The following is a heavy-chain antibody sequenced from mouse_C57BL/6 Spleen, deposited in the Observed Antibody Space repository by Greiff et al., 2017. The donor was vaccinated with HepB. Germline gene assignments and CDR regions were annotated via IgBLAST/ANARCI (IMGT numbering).Heavy chain of an antibody. Sequence: VQLQQSGPELVKPGASVKLSCKASGYTFTSYDINWVKQRPGQGLEWIGWIYPRDGSTKYNEKFKGKATLTVDTSSSTAYMELHSLTSEDSAVYFCARSYDYDATRDDYWGQGTTLTVSS. CDR3: ARSYDYDATRDDY. CDR2: IYPRDGST. D-gene: IGHD2-4*01. J-gene: IGHJ2*01. CDR1: GYTFTSYD. V-gene: IGHV1-85*01.